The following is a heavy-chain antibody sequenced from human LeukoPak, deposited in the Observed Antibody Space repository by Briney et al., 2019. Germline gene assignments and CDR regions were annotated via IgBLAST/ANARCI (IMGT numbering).Heavy chain of an antibody. J-gene: IGHJ5*02. Sequence: SPTLSLTFAISGDSVSSNSATWNWIRQSPSRGLEWLGRTYYRSKWSNNYAVSVKSRITINSDTSKNQFSLQLNSVTPEDTAVYYCARGDQWLETWGQGTLVTVS. CDR2: TYYRSKWSN. CDR1: GDSVSSNSAT. CDR3: ARGDQWLET. D-gene: IGHD6-19*01. V-gene: IGHV6-1*01.